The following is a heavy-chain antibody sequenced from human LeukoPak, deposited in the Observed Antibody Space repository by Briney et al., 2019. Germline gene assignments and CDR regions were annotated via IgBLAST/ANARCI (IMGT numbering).Heavy chain of an antibody. J-gene: IGHJ4*02. CDR3: ARAYSTTWYSPGY. Sequence: PGGSLTLSCAASGFTLSSYWMSWVRQAPGKGLEWVGRSRNKANSYTTDYAASVKGRFTISRDDSKNSLYLQMNSLKTEDTAIYYCARAYSTTWYSPGYWGQGTLVTVPS. CDR1: GFTLSSYW. CDR2: SRNKANSYTT. D-gene: IGHD6-13*01. V-gene: IGHV3-72*01.